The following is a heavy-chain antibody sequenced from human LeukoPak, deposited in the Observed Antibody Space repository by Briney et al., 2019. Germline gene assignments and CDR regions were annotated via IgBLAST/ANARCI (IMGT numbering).Heavy chain of an antibody. V-gene: IGHV3-23*01. CDR2: INGSGGST. D-gene: IGHD3-9*01. Sequence: PGGSLRLSCAASGFTFNNYGMHWVRQAPGKGLEWVSDINGSGGSTYYADSVKGRFTISRDNSKNTLYLQMNSLRAEDTAVYYCAVSVRFERVWHYFNNWGQGTQVTVSS. CDR1: GFTFNNYG. J-gene: IGHJ4*02. CDR3: AVSVRFERVWHYFNN.